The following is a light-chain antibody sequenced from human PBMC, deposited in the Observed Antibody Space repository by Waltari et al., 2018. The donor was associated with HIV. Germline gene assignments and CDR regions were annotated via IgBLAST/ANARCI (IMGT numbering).Light chain of an antibody. CDR1: TSNIGGNS. CDR3: AAWDDSLNGWV. CDR2: DNN. V-gene: IGLV1-44*01. Sequence: QSVLTQPPSASGTPGQRVPISCSGSTSNIGGNSIPWYQQLPGTAPKLLIFDNNQRPSGVPDRFSGSKSGSSASLAIGGLQSEDEADYFCAAWDDSLNGWVFGGGTKLTVL. J-gene: IGLJ3*02.